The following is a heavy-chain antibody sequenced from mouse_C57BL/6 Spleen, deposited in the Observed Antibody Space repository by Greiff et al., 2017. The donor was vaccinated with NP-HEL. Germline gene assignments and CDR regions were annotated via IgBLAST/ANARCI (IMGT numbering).Heavy chain of an antibody. CDR3: ARDYYGSPAWFAY. D-gene: IGHD1-1*01. CDR2: ISSGSSSI. CDR1: GFTFSDYG. Sequence: DVPLVASGGGLVKPGGSLKLSCAASGFTFSDYGMHWVRQAPEKGLEWVAYISSGSSSIYYADKVKGRFTLSRDNAKNTLFLHMTSLRSEDTAMYFCARDYYGSPAWFAYWGQGTLVTVSA. V-gene: IGHV5-17*01. J-gene: IGHJ3*01.